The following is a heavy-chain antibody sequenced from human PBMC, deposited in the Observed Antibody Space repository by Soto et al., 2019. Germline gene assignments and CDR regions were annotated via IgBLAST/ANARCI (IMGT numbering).Heavy chain of an antibody. CDR2: ISSSGGTI. CDR1: GVTFSSYE. J-gene: IGHJ3*02. D-gene: IGHD3-22*01. V-gene: IGHV3-48*03. Sequence: GGSLRLSCAASGVTFSSYEMNWVRQAPGKGLEWVSYISSSGGTIYYADSVKGRFTISRDNAKNSLYLQMNSLRAEDTAVYYCARDPTPYYYDSSGYGEDAFDIWGQGTMVTVSS. CDR3: ARDPTPYYYDSSGYGEDAFDI.